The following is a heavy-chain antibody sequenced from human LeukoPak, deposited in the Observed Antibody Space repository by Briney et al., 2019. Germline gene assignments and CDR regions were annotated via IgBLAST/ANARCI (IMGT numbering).Heavy chain of an antibody. D-gene: IGHD6-13*01. CDR1: GFTFSGSV. J-gene: IGHJ4*02. CDR2: IRSKDNNGAT. CDR3: ARAVGVWYSSSYDY. Sequence: GGSLKLSCAASGFTFSGSVIHWVRQASGKGLEWVGRIRSKDNNGATAYAASVKGRFTISRDNSKNTLYLQMNSLRAEDTAVYYCARAVGVWYSSSYDYWGQGILVTVSS. V-gene: IGHV3-73*01.